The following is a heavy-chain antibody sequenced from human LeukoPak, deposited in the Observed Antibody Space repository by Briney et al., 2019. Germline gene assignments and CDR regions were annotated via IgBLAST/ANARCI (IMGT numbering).Heavy chain of an antibody. D-gene: IGHD4/OR15-4a*01. V-gene: IGHV3-74*01. CDR1: GFTFSSYW. J-gene: IGHJ4*02. Sequence: PGGSLRLSCAASGFTFSSYWMHWVRQAPGKELVWVSRINSDGSSTSYADSVKGRFTISRDKAKNTLYLQMNSLRAEDTAVYYCARDRTMAGYFDYWGQGTLVTVSS. CDR3: ARDRTMAGYFDY. CDR2: INSDGSST.